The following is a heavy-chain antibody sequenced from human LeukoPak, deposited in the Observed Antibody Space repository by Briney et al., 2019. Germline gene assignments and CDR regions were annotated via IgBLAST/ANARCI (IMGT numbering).Heavy chain of an antibody. J-gene: IGHJ4*02. CDR1: GGSISSGGYY. CDR2: IYYSGST. Sequence: PSQTLSLTCTVSGGSISSGGYYWSWIRQHPGKGLEWIGYIYYSGSTYYNPSLKSRVTISVDTSKNQFSLKPSSVTAADTAVYYCARAYCSSTSCYPYYFDYWGQGTLVTVSS. CDR3: ARAYCSSTSCYPYYFDY. V-gene: IGHV4-31*03. D-gene: IGHD2-2*01.